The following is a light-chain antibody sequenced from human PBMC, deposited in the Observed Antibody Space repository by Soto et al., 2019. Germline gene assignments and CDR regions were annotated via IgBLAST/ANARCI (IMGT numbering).Light chain of an antibody. CDR1: QSVSSSY. CDR2: GAS. Sequence: EIVLTQSPGTLSLSPGERATLSFRASQSVSSSYLAWYQQKPGQAPRLLIYGASSRATGIPDRFSGSGSGTDFNLTISRLEPEDCAVYYCQQYGSSPPITFGQGTRLEIK. CDR3: QQYGSSPPIT. J-gene: IGKJ5*01. V-gene: IGKV3-20*01.